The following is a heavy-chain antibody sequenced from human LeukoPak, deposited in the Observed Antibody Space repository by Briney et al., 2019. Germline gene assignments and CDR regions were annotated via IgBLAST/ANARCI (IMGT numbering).Heavy chain of an antibody. CDR1: GFTFSNYW. D-gene: IGHD3-10*01. CDR2: ISGSGGST. J-gene: IGHJ4*02. Sequence: GGSLRLSCTASGFTFSNYWMSWVRQAPGKGLEWVSAISGSGGSTYYADSVKGRFTISRDNSKNTLYLQMNSLRAEDTAVYYCAKDPKYYYGSGSSGYWGQGTLVTVSS. V-gene: IGHV3-23*01. CDR3: AKDPKYYYGSGSSGY.